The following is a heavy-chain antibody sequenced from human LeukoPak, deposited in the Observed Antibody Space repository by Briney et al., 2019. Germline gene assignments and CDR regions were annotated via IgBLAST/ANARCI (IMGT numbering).Heavy chain of an antibody. CDR2: INHSGST. V-gene: IGHV4-34*01. CDR3: ARGGSCSGGSCYSGFDY. J-gene: IGHJ4*02. CDR1: GGSFSGYY. Sequence: SETLSLTCAVSGGSFSGYYWSWIRQPPGKGLEWIGEINHSGSTNYNPSLKSRVTISVDTSKNQFSLKLSSVTAADTAVYYCARGGSCSGGSCYSGFDYWGQGTLVTVSS. D-gene: IGHD2-15*01.